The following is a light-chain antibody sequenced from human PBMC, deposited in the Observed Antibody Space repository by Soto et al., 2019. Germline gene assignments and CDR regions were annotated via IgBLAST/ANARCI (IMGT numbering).Light chain of an antibody. V-gene: IGLV2-11*01. CDR3: CSYAGNYYV. J-gene: IGLJ1*01. CDR1: SIDVGGYNY. CDR2: DVS. Sequence: QSALTQPRSVSGSPGQSVTISCTGTSIDVGGYNYVSWYQQHPGKAPKLMIYDVSKRPSGVPDRFSGSKSGNTASLTISGLQAEDEADYYCCSYAGNYYVFGTGTKLNVL.